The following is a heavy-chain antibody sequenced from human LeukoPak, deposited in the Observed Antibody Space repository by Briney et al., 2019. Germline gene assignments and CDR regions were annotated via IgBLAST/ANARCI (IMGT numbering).Heavy chain of an antibody. D-gene: IGHD2-8*01. J-gene: IGHJ3*02. Sequence: SETLSLTCTVSGGSISSYYWSWIRQPPGKGLEWIGSIYHSGSTYYNPSLKSRVTISVDTSKNQFSLKLSSVTAADTAVYYCATPRTGYCTNGVCSDAFDIWGQGTMVTVSS. V-gene: IGHV4-59*04. CDR1: GGSISSYY. CDR3: ATPRTGYCTNGVCSDAFDI. CDR2: IYHSGST.